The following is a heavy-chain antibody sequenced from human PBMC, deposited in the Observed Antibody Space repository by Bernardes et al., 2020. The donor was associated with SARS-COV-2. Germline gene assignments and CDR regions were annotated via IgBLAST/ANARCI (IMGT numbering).Heavy chain of an antibody. CDR3: ARDPQNYDFWSGDSVYSKYDMDV. Sequence: GGSLRLSCAASRVTFTWYWMTWVRQAPGKGLEWVANINSDGSEKYYVDSVKGRFTISRDNAKKLLYLQMNDLRAEDTAVYYCARDPQNYDFWSGDSVYSKYDMDVWGQGTTVTVSS. D-gene: IGHD3-3*01. J-gene: IGHJ6*02. CDR2: INSDGSEK. CDR1: RVTFTWYW. V-gene: IGHV3-7*01.